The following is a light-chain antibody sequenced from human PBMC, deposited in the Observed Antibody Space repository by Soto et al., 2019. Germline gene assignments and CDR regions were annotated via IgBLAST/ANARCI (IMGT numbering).Light chain of an antibody. V-gene: IGKV1-5*01. J-gene: IGKJ4*01. CDR3: QQFNSYPLT. CDR2: DAS. CDR1: QSISSW. Sequence: DIQMTQSPSTLSASVGDRVTITCRASQSISSWLAWYQQKPGKAPKLLIYDASSLESGVPSRFRGSGSDTEFTLTINNLQPDDFATYHCQQFNSYPLTFGGGTKVEVK.